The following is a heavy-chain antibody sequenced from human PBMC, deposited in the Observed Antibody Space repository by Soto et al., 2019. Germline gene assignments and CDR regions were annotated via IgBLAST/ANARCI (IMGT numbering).Heavy chain of an antibody. Sequence: GGSLRLSCAASGFTFSGSAMHWVRQASGKGLEWVGRIRSKANSYATAYAASVKGRFTISRDDSKNTAYLQMNSLKTEDTAVYYCTRRRGIEVAGTIAQSYGMDVWGQGTTVTVSS. V-gene: IGHV3-73*01. CDR1: GFTFSGSA. J-gene: IGHJ6*02. CDR3: TRRRGIEVAGTIAQSYGMDV. D-gene: IGHD6-19*01. CDR2: IRSKANSYAT.